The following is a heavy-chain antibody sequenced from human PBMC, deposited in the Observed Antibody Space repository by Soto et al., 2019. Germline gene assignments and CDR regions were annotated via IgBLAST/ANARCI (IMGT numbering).Heavy chain of an antibody. CDR2: IKQDGSEK. V-gene: IGHV3-7*01. CDR3: ARDPSIAVALNWFDP. J-gene: IGHJ5*02. D-gene: IGHD6-19*01. CDR1: GFTFSSYW. Sequence: GGSLRLSCAASGFTFSSYWMSWVRQAPGKGLEWVANIKQDGSEKYYVDSVKGRFTISRDNAKNSLYLQMNSLRAEDTAVYYCARDPSIAVALNWFDPWGQGTLVTVSS.